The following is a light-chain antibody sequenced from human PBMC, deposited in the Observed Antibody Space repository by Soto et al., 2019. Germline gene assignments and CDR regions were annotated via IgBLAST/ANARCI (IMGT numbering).Light chain of an antibody. Sequence: DIQMTQSPSTLSASVGYRVTITCRASQSIYNWLAWYQQKPGKAPKLLIHKASILESGVPSRFSGSGSGTEFTLTISSLKSDDFATYYCQHYDIRSWTFGQGTRVEIK. CDR2: KAS. CDR1: QSIYNW. J-gene: IGKJ1*01. V-gene: IGKV1-5*03. CDR3: QHYDIRSWT.